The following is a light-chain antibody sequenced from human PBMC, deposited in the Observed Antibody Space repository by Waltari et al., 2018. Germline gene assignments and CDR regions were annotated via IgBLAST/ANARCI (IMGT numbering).Light chain of an antibody. CDR2: EDS. Sequence: QSALTQPASVSGSPGQAITISCTGTSRDVGRYDLFSWYQQHPDKAPKLMVFEDSKRPSEISNRFSGSKSGNTASLTISGLQAEDEADYYCCSYTNSRTWVFGGGTKLTVL. V-gene: IGLV2-23*01. J-gene: IGLJ3*02. CDR3: CSYTNSRTWV. CDR1: SRDVGRYDL.